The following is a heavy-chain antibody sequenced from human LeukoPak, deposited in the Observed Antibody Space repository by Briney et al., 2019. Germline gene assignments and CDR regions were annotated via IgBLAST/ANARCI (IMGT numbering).Heavy chain of an antibody. V-gene: IGHV1-2*06. CDR2: INPNSGDT. Sequence: ASVKVSCKASGYTFTDYYMHWVRLAPGQGLEWMGRINPNSGDTNYAQKFQDRVTMTRDTSISTAYMELSRLGSDDTAVYYCARGYCSGGICYEYSDFWGQGTLVTVSS. CDR3: ARGYCSGGICYEYSDF. CDR1: GYTFTDYY. J-gene: IGHJ4*02. D-gene: IGHD2-15*01.